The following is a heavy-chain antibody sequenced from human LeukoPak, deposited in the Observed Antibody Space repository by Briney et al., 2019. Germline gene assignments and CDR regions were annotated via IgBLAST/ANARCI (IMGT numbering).Heavy chain of an antibody. J-gene: IGHJ3*02. D-gene: IGHD2-15*01. Sequence: SGGSLRLSCAASGFTFSSYGMHWVRQAPGKGLEWVAFIRYDGSNKYYADSVKGRFTISRDNSKNTLYLQMNSLRAEDTAVYYCAQIVVVVAATRSNDAFDIWGQGTMVTVSS. V-gene: IGHV3-30*02. CDR2: IRYDGSNK. CDR1: GFTFSSYG. CDR3: AQIVVVVAATRSNDAFDI.